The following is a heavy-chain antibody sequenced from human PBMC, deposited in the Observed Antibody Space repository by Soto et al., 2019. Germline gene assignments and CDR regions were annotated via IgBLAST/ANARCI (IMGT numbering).Heavy chain of an antibody. J-gene: IGHJ4*02. CDR2: IWYDGSNK. V-gene: IGHV3-33*01. D-gene: IGHD6-13*01. Sequence: QVQLVESGGGVVQPGRSLRLSCAASGFTFSSYGMHWVRQAPCKGLEWVAVIWYDGSNKYYADSVKGRFTISRDNSKNTLYLQMNSLRAEDTAVYYCARDAAGCFDYWGQGTLVTVSS. CDR1: GFTFSSYG. CDR3: ARDAAGCFDY.